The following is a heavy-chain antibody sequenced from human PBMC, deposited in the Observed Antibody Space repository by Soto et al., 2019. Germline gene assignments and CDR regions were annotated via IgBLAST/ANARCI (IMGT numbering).Heavy chain of an antibody. CDR2: IYYSGST. J-gene: IGHJ4*02. V-gene: IGHV4-59*08. CDR1: GGSISSYY. D-gene: IGHD3-9*01. Sequence: SETLSLTCTVSGGSISSYYWSWIRQPPGKGLEWIGYIYYSGSTNYNPSLKSRVTISVDTSKNQFSLKLSSVTAADTAVYYCARLGYDLTGYSPSFDYCGQGPLVTVSS. CDR3: ARLGYDLTGYSPSFDY.